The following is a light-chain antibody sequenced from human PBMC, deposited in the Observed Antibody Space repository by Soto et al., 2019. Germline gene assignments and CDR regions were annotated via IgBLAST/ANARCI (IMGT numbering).Light chain of an antibody. Sequence: QSVLAQPASVSGSPGQSITISCTGTSNDVGAYDSVSWYQQHPHKAPQVIIYRGTQRPSGASNRFSASTSGNAASLTISGLQADDEADYFCCSSAPESTYACGTGTKVTVL. V-gene: IGLV2-23*01. CDR2: RGT. J-gene: IGLJ1*01. CDR3: CSSAPESTYA. CDR1: SNDVGAYDS.